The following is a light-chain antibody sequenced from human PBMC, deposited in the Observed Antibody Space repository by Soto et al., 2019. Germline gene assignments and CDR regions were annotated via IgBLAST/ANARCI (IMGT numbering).Light chain of an antibody. CDR3: SSYAGSNNVV. CDR1: SSDVGDYNY. Sequence: QSALTQPPSASGSPGQSVTISCTGTSSDVGDYNYVSWYQQHPGKAPKLMISEVSKRPSGVPDRFSGSKSGNTASLTVSGLQAEDEAAYYCSSYAGSNNVVFGGGTKLTVL. CDR2: EVS. V-gene: IGLV2-8*01. J-gene: IGLJ2*01.